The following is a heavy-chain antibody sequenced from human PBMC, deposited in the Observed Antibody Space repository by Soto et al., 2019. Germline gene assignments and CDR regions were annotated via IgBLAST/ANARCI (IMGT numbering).Heavy chain of an antibody. V-gene: IGHV1-46*01. Sequence: QVQLVQSGAEVKKPGASMKVSCKTSGYTFTTYYMHWVRQAPGQGLEWVAIINTSDGSTSYEQKFQGRAPLTRDTSASTIYMELSSLRYNVTAVYNCARSLLYSKSQFDHWGHVTLVAVSS. CDR1: GYTFTTYY. J-gene: IGHJ5*02. D-gene: IGHD4-4*01. CDR3: ARSLLYSKSQFDH. CDR2: INTSDGST.